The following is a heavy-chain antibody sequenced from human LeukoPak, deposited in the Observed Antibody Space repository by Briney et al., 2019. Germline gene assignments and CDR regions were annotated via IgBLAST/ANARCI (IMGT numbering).Heavy chain of an antibody. D-gene: IGHD1-26*01. J-gene: IGHJ4*02. CDR1: GVTFSSYG. CDR3: AKDQGSLPELLVDY. CDR2: ISYDGSNK. Sequence: GGSLRLSCAASGVTFSSYGMHWVRQAPGKGLEWVAVISYDGSNKYYADSVKGRFTISRDNSKNTLYLQMNSLRADDTAVYYCAKDQGSLPELLVDYWGQGTLVTVSS. V-gene: IGHV3-30*18.